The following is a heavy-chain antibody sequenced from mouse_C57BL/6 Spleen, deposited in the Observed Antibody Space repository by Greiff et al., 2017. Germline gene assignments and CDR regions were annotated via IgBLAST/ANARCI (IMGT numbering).Heavy chain of an antibody. V-gene: IGHV6-6*01. Sequence: EVKLVEPGGGLVQPGGSMKLSCAASGFTFSDSWMDWVRQSPEKGLEWVAEIRNKANNPATYYAESVKGRFTISRDDSKSSVYLQMNSLRAEDTGIYYCARGDFAMDYWGQGTSVTVSS. CDR3: ARGDFAMDY. CDR1: GFTFSDSW. CDR2: IRNKANNPAT. J-gene: IGHJ4*01.